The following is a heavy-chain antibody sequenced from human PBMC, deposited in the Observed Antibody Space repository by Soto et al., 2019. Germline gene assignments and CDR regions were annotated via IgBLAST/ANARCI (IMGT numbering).Heavy chain of an antibody. Sequence: QVQLQESGPGLVKPSQTLSLTCTVSGGSISSGGYYWSWIRQHPGKGLEWIGYIYYSGSTYYNPSPKSRVTISVDTSKKQFSLKLSSVTAADTAVYYCARAAHYSSPFRRFDPWGQGTLVTVSS. CDR2: IYYSGST. V-gene: IGHV4-31*03. CDR1: GGSISSGGYY. J-gene: IGHJ5*02. CDR3: ARAAHYSSPFRRFDP. D-gene: IGHD6-13*01.